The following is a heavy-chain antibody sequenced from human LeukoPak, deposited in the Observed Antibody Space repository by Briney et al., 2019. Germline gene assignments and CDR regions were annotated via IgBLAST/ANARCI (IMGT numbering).Heavy chain of an antibody. V-gene: IGHV1-69*04. J-gene: IGHJ5*02. CDR1: GYTFTGYY. Sequence: SVKVSCKASGYTFTGYYMHWVRQAPGQGLEWMGRIIPILGIANYAQKFQGRVTITADKSTSTAYMELSSLRSEDTAVYYCARDSCSGGSCYSKGSWFDPWGQGTLVTVSS. CDR2: IIPILGIA. D-gene: IGHD2-15*01. CDR3: ARDSCSGGSCYSKGSWFDP.